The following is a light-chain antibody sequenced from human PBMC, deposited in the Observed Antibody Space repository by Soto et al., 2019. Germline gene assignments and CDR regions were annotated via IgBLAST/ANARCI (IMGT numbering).Light chain of an antibody. CDR1: QSVSIN. Sequence: EIVMTQSPATLSVSPGARDTHSCRASQSVSINLAWYQKKPGQAPRLLIYSTSTRATGFPARFSGSVSEKESPLPIFALQPEDFAFFFCQQYLNWPPFLGPGTKVEI. CDR3: QQYLNWPPF. V-gene: IGKV3-15*01. J-gene: IGKJ3*01. CDR2: STS.